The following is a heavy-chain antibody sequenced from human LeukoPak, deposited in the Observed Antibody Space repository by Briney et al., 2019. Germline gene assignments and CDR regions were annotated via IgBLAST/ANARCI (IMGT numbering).Heavy chain of an antibody. D-gene: IGHD5-12*01. CDR3: ARGTRLLGYYYYYMDV. CDR2: INHSGST. CDR1: GGSFSGYY. J-gene: IGHJ6*03. Sequence: KPSETLSLTCAVYGGSFSGYYWSWIRQPPGKGLEWIGEINHSGSTNYNQSLKSRVTISVDTSKNQFSLKQSSVTAADTAAYYWARGTRLLGYYYYYMDVWGKGTTVTVSS. V-gene: IGHV4-34*01.